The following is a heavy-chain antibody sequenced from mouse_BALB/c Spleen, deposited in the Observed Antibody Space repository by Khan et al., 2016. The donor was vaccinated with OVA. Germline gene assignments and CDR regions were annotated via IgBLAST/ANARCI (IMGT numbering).Heavy chain of an antibody. CDR3: ARNCLYYAGSSPFAY. CDR1: GYTFTDYS. D-gene: IGHD1-1*01. J-gene: IGHJ3*01. Sequence: QIQLVQSGPELKKPGETVKISCKASGYTFTDYSMHWVKQAPGKGLKWMGWINTETGEPTYADDFKGRFAFSLETSASTAYLQINNLKNEDTATXSCARNCLYYAGSSPFAYWGQGTRVTVSA. V-gene: IGHV9-2-1*01. CDR2: INTETGEP.